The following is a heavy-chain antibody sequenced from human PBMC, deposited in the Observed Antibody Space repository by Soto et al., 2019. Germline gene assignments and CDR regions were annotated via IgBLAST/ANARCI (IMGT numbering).Heavy chain of an antibody. D-gene: IGHD3-22*01. CDR2: IKSQTDGGTT. J-gene: IGHJ4*01. Sequence: EVQLVESGGGLVKPGGYLRLSCAASGCTFSNAWINWVRQAPGRGLEWVGRIKSQTDGGTTDYAEPVKGRFAISRNDSNDMVYPQINRLKIDGTAVYYCTSDSYTTIIIVRFDYWGHGTLVTVSA. CDR1: GCTFSNAW. V-gene: IGHV3-15*07. CDR3: TSDSYTTIIIVRFDY.